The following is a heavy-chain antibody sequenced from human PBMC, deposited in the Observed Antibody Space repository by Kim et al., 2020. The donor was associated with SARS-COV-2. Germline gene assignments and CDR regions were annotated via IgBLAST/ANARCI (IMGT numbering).Heavy chain of an antibody. CDR3: LGGYYFDY. CDR2: GLGHT. D-gene: IGHD2-15*01. J-gene: IGHJ4*02. Sequence: GLGHTRYSQKFQGRTTFSRDTSASTAHMELTSLTSEDSAVYYCLGGYYFDYWGQGTLVTVSS. V-gene: IGHV1-3*01.